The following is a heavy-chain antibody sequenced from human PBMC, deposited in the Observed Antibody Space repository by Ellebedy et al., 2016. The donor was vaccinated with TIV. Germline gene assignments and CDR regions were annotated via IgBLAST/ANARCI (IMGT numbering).Heavy chain of an antibody. V-gene: IGHV4-39*01. J-gene: IGHJ4*02. Sequence: MPSETLSLTCTVSGGSISSSSYYWGWIRQPPGKGLEWIGSIYSSGRTYYNPSLKSRVTISVDTSKNQFSLKLSSVTAADPAVYYCAASESADSDYWGPGTLVTVSS. CDR3: AASESADSDY. D-gene: IGHD2-2*01. CDR1: GGSISSSSYY. CDR2: IYSSGRT.